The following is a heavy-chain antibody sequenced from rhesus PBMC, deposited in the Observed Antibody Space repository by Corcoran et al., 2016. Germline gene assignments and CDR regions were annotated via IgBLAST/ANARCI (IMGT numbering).Heavy chain of an antibody. D-gene: IGHD1-20*01. CDR3: ARRDNVYYFDY. V-gene: IGHV4-80*01. J-gene: IGHJ4*01. Sequence: QVQLQESGPGLVKPSETLSLTCAVSGASISSYWWSWIRQPPGKGLEWIGAINGNIGNTNYQPPLKSRVTISQDASKNQFSLKLRSVTAADTAVYYCARRDNVYYFDYWGQGVLVTVSS. CDR1: GASISSYW. CDR2: INGNIGNT.